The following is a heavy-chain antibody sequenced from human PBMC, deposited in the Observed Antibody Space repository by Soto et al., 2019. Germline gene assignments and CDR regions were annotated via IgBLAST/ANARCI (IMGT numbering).Heavy chain of an antibody. J-gene: IGHJ5*02. CDR1: GGSFSGYY. D-gene: IGHD6-13*01. CDR2: INHSGST. CDR3: ARGVGIAAAGQTYNWFDP. Sequence: QVQLQQWGAGLLKPSETLSLTCAVYGGSFSGYYWSWIRQPPGKGLEWIGEINHSGSTNYNPSLKSRVTISVDTSKNQFSLKLSSVTAADTAVYYCARGVGIAAAGQTYNWFDPWGQGTLVTVSS. V-gene: IGHV4-34*01.